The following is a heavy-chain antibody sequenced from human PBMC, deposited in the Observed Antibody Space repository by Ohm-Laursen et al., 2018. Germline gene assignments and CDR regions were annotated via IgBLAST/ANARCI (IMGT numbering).Heavy chain of an antibody. CDR2: IYYSGST. D-gene: IGHD1-26*01. Sequence: SETLSLTCTVSGGSISSGGYYWSWIRQHPGKGLEWIGYIYYSGSTYYNPSLKSLVTISVDTSKNQFSLKLSSVTAADTAVYYCARMIVGAGPYFDYWGQGTLVTVSS. V-gene: IGHV4-31*01. CDR1: GGSISSGGYY. J-gene: IGHJ4*02. CDR3: ARMIVGAGPYFDY.